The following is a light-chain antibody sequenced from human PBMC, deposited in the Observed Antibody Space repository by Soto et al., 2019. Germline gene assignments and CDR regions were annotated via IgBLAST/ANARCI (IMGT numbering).Light chain of an antibody. J-gene: IGKJ5*01. CDR2: GAS. CDR3: QQYEKWPPSIT. Sequence: EIVMTPSPATLSVSPGERATLSCRAIQSFSTNLAWYQQKPGQAPRLLIYGASTRATGIPARFSGSGSGTEFTLTISSLQSEDFAVYYCQQYEKWPPSITFGQGTRLEIK. CDR1: QSFSTN. V-gene: IGKV3-15*01.